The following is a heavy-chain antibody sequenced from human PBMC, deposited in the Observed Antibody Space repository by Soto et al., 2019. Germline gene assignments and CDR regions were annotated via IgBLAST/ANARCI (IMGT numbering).Heavy chain of an antibody. J-gene: IGHJ4*02. Sequence: QVQLVESGGGVVQPGRSLRLSCAASGFTFSSYGMHWVRQAPGTGLEWVAVISYDGSNKYYADYVKGRFTISRDNSKNTLYLQMNSLRAEDTAVYYCAKGGSKDGDYLDYWGQGTLVTVSS. CDR1: GFTFSSYG. CDR3: AKGGSKDGDYLDY. V-gene: IGHV3-30*18. CDR2: ISYDGSNK. D-gene: IGHD4-17*01.